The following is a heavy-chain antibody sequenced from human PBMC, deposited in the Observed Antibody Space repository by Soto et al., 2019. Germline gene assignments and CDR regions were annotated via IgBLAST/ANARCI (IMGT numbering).Heavy chain of an antibody. V-gene: IGHV3-23*01. D-gene: IGHD1-26*01. CDR3: AKVDEGAPALPHDAFDI. J-gene: IGHJ3*02. CDR1: GFTFSSYA. Sequence: GESLKISCAASGFTFSSYAMSWVRQAPGKGLEWVSAISGSGGSTYYADSVKGRFTISRDNSKNTLYLQMNSLRAEDTAVYYCAKVDEGAPALPHDAFDIWGQGTMVTVS. CDR2: ISGSGGST.